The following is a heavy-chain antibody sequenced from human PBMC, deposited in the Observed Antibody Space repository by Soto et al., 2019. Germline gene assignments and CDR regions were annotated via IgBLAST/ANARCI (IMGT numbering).Heavy chain of an antibody. V-gene: IGHV1-8*01. CDR1: GYTFSSYD. Sequence: QVQLVQSGAEVKKPGASVKVSCKASGYTFSSYDIIWVRQATGQGLEWMGWMNPNSGHAGFAQKFQGRVTLTRNTSISTAYMELSSLRSEDTAVYFCARRLSSSTYYCYLEVWGKGTTVTVSS. CDR3: ARRLSSSTYYCYLEV. D-gene: IGHD6-6*01. J-gene: IGHJ6*03. CDR2: MNPNSGHA.